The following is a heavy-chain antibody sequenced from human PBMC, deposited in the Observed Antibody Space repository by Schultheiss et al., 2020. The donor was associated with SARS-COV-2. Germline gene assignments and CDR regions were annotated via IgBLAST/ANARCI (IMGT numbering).Heavy chain of an antibody. CDR1: GFTFSSYA. Sequence: GESLKISCAASGFTFSSYAMSWVRQAPGKGLEWVSAISGSGGSTYYADSVKGRFTISRDNSKNTLYLQMNSLRAEDTAVYYCAKTAIFGVVTDYWGQGTLVTVSS. CDR2: ISGSGGST. CDR3: AKTAIFGVVTDY. V-gene: IGHV3-23*01. J-gene: IGHJ4*02. D-gene: IGHD3-3*01.